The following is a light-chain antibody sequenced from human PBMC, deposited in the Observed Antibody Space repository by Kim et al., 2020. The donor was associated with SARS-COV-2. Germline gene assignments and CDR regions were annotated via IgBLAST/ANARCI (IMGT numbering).Light chain of an antibody. CDR3: QQYNSWPRT. CDR1: QSVNRN. V-gene: IGKV3-15*01. CDR2: GAS. Sequence: VSPGERVTLPCRASQSVNRNVAWYQQKPGQAPRLLIYGASTRATDIPGRFSGSGSGTEFTLTISSLQPEDFAVYYCQQYNSWPRTFAQGTKVDIK. J-gene: IGKJ1*01.